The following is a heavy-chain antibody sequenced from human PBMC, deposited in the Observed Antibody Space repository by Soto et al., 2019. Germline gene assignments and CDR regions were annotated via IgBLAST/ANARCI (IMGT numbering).Heavy chain of an antibody. D-gene: IGHD2-21*02. CDR2: IYWDDDK. Sequence: QITLKDSGHTLVKPTQTLTLTCTVSGFLLSTSAAGVGWIRQPPGKALEWLALIYWDDDKRYSPSLRSRLTSSKDTSKTQVGLTMTNLDPVDTATYYCIQSRCGDDCLQSYASHDYCGMYVWGQGTTVTVSS. J-gene: IGHJ6*02. V-gene: IGHV2-5*02. CDR1: GFLLSTSAAG. CDR3: IQSRCGDDCLQSYASHDYCGMYV.